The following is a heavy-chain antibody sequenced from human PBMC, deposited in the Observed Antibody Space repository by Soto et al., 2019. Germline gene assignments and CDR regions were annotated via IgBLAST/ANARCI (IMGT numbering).Heavy chain of an antibody. J-gene: IGHJ1*01. CDR2: INHRGST. CDR1: GGSFSGYY. D-gene: IGHD6-6*01. CDR3: ARSAPYSSSPAIFNS. Sequence: WETLSLTCAVYGGSFSGYYWSWIRQPPGKGLEWIGEINHRGSTNYNPSLKSRVTIAVDRSKNQFALTLSSVTAADTAVYYCARSAPYSSSPAIFNSWSQGTLVTVSS. V-gene: IGHV4-34*01.